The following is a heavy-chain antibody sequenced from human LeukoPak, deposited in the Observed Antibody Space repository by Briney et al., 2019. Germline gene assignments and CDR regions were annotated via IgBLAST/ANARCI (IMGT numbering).Heavy chain of an antibody. CDR1: GGSISSYY. CDR2: IYYSGST. Sequence: SETLSLTCTVSGGSISSYYWSWIRQPPGRGLEWIGYIYYSGSTNYNPSLKSRVTISVDTSKNQFSLKLSSVTAADTAVYYCARSIAVADTWFDPWGQGTLVTVSS. J-gene: IGHJ5*02. D-gene: IGHD6-19*01. CDR3: ARSIAVADTWFDP. V-gene: IGHV4-59*01.